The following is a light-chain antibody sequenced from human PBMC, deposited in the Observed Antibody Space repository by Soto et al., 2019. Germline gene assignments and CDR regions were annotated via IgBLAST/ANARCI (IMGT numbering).Light chain of an antibody. V-gene: IGKV3-15*01. CDR3: QQYSSWPTVT. CDR1: QSVSSN. CDR2: GAS. J-gene: IGKJ4*01. Sequence: ELVMTQSPVTLSPSLGERATLSCKASQSVSSNLAWYQQKPGQAHRLLIYGASTRDTGIPARFSGSGSGTEFTLTISSLQSEDFAVYYCQQYSSWPTVTFGGGTKVDIK.